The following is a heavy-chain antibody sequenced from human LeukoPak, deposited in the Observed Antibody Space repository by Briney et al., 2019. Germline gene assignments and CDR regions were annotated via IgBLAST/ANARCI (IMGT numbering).Heavy chain of an antibody. J-gene: IGHJ5*02. CDR3: ARGRWFDP. V-gene: IGHV4-4*07. Sequence: SETLSLTCTVSGGSISSYYWNWIRQPAGKGLEWIGRIYNSGSTNYNPSLKSRVTILVDTSKNQFSLNLSSVTAADTAVYYCARGRWFDPWGQGTLVTVSS. CDR2: IYNSGST. CDR1: GGSISSYY.